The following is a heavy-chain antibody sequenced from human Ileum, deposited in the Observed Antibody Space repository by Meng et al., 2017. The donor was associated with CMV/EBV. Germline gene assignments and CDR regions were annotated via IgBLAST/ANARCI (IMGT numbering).Heavy chain of an antibody. V-gene: IGHV3-21*01. Sequence: GGSLRLSCTTSGFAFDTFGMNWVRQAPGKGLEWVASISYGGTYIYYSDSVQGRFSISRDNPKNSMFLQMSSLRPEDTAIYYCARQTSSSSYDHWGQGTLVTVSS. D-gene: IGHD2-2*01. CDR1: GFAFDTFG. J-gene: IGHJ5*02. CDR2: ISYGGTYI. CDR3: ARQTSSSSYDH.